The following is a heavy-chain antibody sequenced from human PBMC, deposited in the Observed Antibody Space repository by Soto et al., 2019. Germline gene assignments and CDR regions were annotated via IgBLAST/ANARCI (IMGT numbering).Heavy chain of an antibody. J-gene: IGHJ6*02. D-gene: IGHD2-21*01. CDR3: TRHESVANPKNYYYYYGMDV. CDR1: VFTFSGSA. V-gene: IGHV3-73*01. Sequence: GGSLRLSCAASVFTFSGSAMHWVRQASGKGLEWVGRIRSKANSYATAYAASVKGRFTISRDDSKNTAYLQMNSLKTEDTAVYYCTRHESVANPKNYYYYYGMDVWGQGTTVTVSS. CDR2: IRSKANSYAT.